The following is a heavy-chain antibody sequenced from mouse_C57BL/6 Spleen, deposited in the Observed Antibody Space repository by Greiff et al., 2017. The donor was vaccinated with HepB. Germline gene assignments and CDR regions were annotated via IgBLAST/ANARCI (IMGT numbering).Heavy chain of an antibody. CDR3: ARDRMDY. CDR2: ISDGGSYT. V-gene: IGHV5-4*01. J-gene: IGHJ4*01. CDR1: GFTFSSYA. Sequence: EVMLVESGGGLVKPGGSLKLSCAASGFTFSSYAMSWVRQTPENRLEWVATISDGGSYTYYPDNVKGRFTISRDNAKNNLYLQMSHLKSEDTAMYYCARDRMDYWGQGTSVTVAS.